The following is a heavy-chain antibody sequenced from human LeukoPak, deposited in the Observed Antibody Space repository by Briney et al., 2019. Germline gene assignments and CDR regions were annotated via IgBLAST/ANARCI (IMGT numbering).Heavy chain of an antibody. V-gene: IGHV4-61*05. CDR1: GGSISSSNYY. J-gene: IGHJ4*02. CDR2: IYYSGST. CDR3: ARGVTMALFDY. Sequence: PSETLSLTCTVSGGSISSSNYYWGWIRQPPGKGLEWIGYIYYSGSTNYNPSLKSRVTISVDTSKNQFSLKLSSVTAADTAVYYCARGVTMALFDYWGQGTLVTVSS. D-gene: IGHD3-10*01.